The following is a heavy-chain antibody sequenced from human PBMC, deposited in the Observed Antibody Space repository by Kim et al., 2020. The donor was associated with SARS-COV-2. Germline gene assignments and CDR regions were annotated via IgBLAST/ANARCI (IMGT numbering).Heavy chain of an antibody. Sequence: STSYADSGKGRFTISRDNSKNTLYLQMNNLRAEDTAVYYCARTAMEAFDIWGQGTMVTVSS. J-gene: IGHJ3*02. V-gene: IGHV3-23*01. CDR2: ST. CDR3: ARTAMEAFDI. D-gene: IGHD5-18*01.